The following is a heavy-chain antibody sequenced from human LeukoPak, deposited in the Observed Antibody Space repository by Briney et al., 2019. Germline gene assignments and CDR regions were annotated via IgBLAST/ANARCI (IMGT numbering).Heavy chain of an antibody. D-gene: IGHD2-15*01. CDR1: GGSFSGYY. J-gene: IGHJ4*02. CDR3: ARSLLGVPYFDY. Sequence: SETLSLTCAVYGGSFSGYYWSWIRQPPGKGLEWIGEINHSGSTNYNPSLKSRVTISVDTSKNQFSLKLSSVTAADTAVYYCARSLLGVPYFDYWGQGTLVTVSS. CDR2: INHSGST. V-gene: IGHV4-34*01.